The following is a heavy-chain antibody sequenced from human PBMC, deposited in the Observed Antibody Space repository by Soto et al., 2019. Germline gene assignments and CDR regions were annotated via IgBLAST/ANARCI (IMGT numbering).Heavy chain of an antibody. D-gene: IGHD3-22*01. CDR2: ISYDGSNK. J-gene: IGHJ6*02. CDR1: GFTFSSYG. Sequence: GGSLRLSCAASGFTFSSYGMHWVRQAPGKGLEWVAVISYDGSNKYYADSVKGRFTISRDNAKNSLYLQMNNLGDEDTAVYYCARDQDVGSNAYYLPYYYFAMDVWGQGTTVTVS. CDR3: ARDQDVGSNAYYLPYYYFAMDV. V-gene: IGHV3-30*03.